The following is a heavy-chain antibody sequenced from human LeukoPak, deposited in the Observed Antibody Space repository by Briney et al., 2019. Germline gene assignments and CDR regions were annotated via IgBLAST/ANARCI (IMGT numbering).Heavy chain of an antibody. Sequence: GGSLRLSCVASGFSFSSRWMSWVRQAPGKGLEWVAHISDDGRRRDYVDSLRGRLTISRDNAKDSLFLELNSLRDEDTAVYYCARDWGWAFDPWGQGTLVTVFS. CDR3: ARDWGWAFDP. CDR1: GFSFSSRW. CDR2: ISDDGRRR. D-gene: IGHD3-16*01. V-gene: IGHV3-7*01. J-gene: IGHJ5*02.